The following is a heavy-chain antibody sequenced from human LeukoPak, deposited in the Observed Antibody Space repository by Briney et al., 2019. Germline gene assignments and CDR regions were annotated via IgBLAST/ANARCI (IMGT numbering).Heavy chain of an antibody. CDR1: GFTFRRFA. J-gene: IGHJ5*01. CDR3: AKSSSAYDTSGYLDS. D-gene: IGHD3-16*01. Sequence: GGSLRLSCVASGFTFRRFALSWVRQAPGKGLEWVAGISDSGGSTNYADSVTGRFTISRGTPKNTLFLEMNTLRGEDTAIYYCAKSSSAYDTSGYLDSWGQRTLVTVSS. CDR2: ISDSGGST. V-gene: IGHV3-23*01.